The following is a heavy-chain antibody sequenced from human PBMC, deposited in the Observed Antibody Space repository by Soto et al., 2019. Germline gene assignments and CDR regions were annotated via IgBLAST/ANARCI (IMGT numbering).Heavy chain of an antibody. CDR3: ARPQDIVVVPAAMQASRAFEI. D-gene: IGHD2-2*01. CDR1: GGSISSSSYY. CDR2: IYYSGST. J-gene: IGHJ3*02. Sequence: SETLSLTCTVSGGSISSSSYYWGWIRQPPGKGLEWIGSIYYSGSTYYNPSLKSRVTISVDTSKNQFSLKLSSVTAADTAVYYCARPQDIVVVPAAMQASRAFEIWGQGTMVTVSS. V-gene: IGHV4-39*01.